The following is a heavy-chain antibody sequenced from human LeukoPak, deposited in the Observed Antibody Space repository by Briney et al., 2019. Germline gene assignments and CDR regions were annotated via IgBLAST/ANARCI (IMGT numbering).Heavy chain of an antibody. V-gene: IGHV4-59*01. CDR2: IYDSGST. J-gene: IGHJ4*02. Sequence: SETLSLTCTVSGASISTYYRSWIRQPPRKGLEWIGYIYDSGSTNYNPSLKSRVTISSDMSKKQFSLKVSSVTAADTAIYYCARDYGVGGYYFDSWGQGTLVTVSS. CDR3: ARDYGVGGYYFDS. D-gene: IGHD3-22*01. CDR1: GASISTYY.